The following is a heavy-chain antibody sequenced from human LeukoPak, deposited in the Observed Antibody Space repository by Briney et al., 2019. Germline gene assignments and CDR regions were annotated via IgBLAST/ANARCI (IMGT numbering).Heavy chain of an antibody. CDR2: IYYSGST. CDR3: ARRYYYDSKVVDY. J-gene: IGHJ4*02. CDR1: GGSISSSSYY. D-gene: IGHD3-22*01. Sequence: SETLSLTCTVSGGSISSSSYYWGWIRQPPGKGLEWIGSIYYSGSTYYNPSLKSRVTISVDTSKNQFSLKLSSVTAADTAVYYCARRYYYDSKVVDYGGQGPLVTVSS. V-gene: IGHV4-39*07.